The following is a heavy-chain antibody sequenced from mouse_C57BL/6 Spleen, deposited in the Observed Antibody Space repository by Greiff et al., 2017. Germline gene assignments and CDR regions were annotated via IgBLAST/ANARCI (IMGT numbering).Heavy chain of an antibody. CDR2: IDPSDSYT. CDR3: AIYYDYVLDY. Sequence: VQLQQSGAELVKPGASVKLSCKASGYTFTSYWMQWVKQRPGQGLEWIGEIDPSDSYTNYNQKFKGKATLTVDTSSSTAYMQLSSLTSEDSAVYYCAIYYDYVLDYWGQGTTLTVSS. J-gene: IGHJ2*01. V-gene: IGHV1-50*01. CDR1: GYTFTSYW. D-gene: IGHD2-4*01.